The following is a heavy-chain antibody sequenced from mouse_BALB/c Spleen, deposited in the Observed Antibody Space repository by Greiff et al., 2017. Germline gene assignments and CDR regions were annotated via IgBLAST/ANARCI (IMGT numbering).Heavy chain of an antibody. J-gene: IGHJ4*01. Sequence: EVHLVESGGGLVQPGGSLKLSCAASGFTFSSYGMSWVRQTPDKRLELVATINSNGGSTYYPDSVKGRFTISRDNAKNTLYLQMSSLKSEDTAMYYCARGVTVVENYAMDYWGQGTSVTVSS. CDR1: GFTFSSYG. D-gene: IGHD1-1*01. V-gene: IGHV5-6-3*01. CDR3: ARGVTVVENYAMDY. CDR2: INSNGGST.